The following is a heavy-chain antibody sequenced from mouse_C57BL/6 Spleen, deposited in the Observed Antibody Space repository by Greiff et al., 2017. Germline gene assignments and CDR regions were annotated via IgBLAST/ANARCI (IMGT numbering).Heavy chain of an antibody. Sequence: VQLQQSGPELVKPGASVKISCTASGYAFSSSWMNWVKQRPGKGLEWIGRIYPGDGDTNYNGKFKGKATLTADKSSSTAYMQLSSLTSEDSAVYFCARSPYDYFAWFAYWGKGTLVTVSA. V-gene: IGHV1-82*01. CDR3: ARSPYDYFAWFAY. D-gene: IGHD2-4*01. J-gene: IGHJ3*01. CDR2: IYPGDGDT. CDR1: GYAFSSSW.